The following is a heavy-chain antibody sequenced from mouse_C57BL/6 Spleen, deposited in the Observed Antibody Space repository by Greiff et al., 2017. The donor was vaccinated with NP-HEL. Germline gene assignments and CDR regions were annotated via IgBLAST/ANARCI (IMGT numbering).Heavy chain of an antibody. CDR1: GFTFSDYY. Sequence: EVHLVESEGGLVQPGSSMKLSCTASGFTFSDYYMAWVRQVPEKGLEWVANINYDGSSTYYLDSLKSRFIISRDNAKNILYLQMSSLKSEDTATYYCARGPHYYGSSGGYFDVWGTGTTVTVSS. V-gene: IGHV5-16*01. CDR2: INYDGSST. D-gene: IGHD1-1*01. J-gene: IGHJ1*03. CDR3: ARGPHYYGSSGGYFDV.